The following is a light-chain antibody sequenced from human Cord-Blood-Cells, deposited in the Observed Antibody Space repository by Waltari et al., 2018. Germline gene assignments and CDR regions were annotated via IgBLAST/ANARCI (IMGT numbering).Light chain of an antibody. CDR2: DVS. V-gene: IGLV2-11*02. Sequence: QSALTQPRSVSGSPGQSVTIPCTGTSSDVGGYNYVTWYQQHTGKAPKLMMYDVSNRPSGVPVRFSGSRSGTTASLTISGLQAEDEADYYCCSYAGSYTYVFGTGTKVTVL. CDR3: CSYAGSYTYV. CDR1: SSDVGGYNY. J-gene: IGLJ1*01.